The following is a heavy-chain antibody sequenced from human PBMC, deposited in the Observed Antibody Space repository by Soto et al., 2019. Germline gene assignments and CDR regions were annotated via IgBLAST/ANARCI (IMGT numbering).Heavy chain of an antibody. CDR3: AKERRIGTGFYYYYGMDV. Sequence: PVGSLRLSCAASGFTFSSYGMHWVRQAPGKGLEWVAVISYDGSNKYYADSVKGRFTISRDNSKNTLYLQMNSLRAEDTAVYYCAKERRIGTGFYYYYGMDVWGQGTTVTVSS. J-gene: IGHJ6*02. V-gene: IGHV3-30*18. D-gene: IGHD6-13*01. CDR2: ISYDGSNK. CDR1: GFTFSSYG.